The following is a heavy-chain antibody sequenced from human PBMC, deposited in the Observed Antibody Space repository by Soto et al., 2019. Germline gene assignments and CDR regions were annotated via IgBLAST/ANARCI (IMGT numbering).Heavy chain of an antibody. V-gene: IGHV4-31*03. Sequence: LSLTCTVSGGSISSDASFWSWIRQLPGKGPEWIAFISYSGTTSYNPSLRSRVTISADTSKSQFSLNLSSVTAADTAVYYCARGGASSKWFDPWGQGILVPSPQ. CDR2: ISYSGTT. CDR1: GGSISSDASF. CDR3: ARGGASSKWFDP. D-gene: IGHD2-15*01. J-gene: IGHJ5*02.